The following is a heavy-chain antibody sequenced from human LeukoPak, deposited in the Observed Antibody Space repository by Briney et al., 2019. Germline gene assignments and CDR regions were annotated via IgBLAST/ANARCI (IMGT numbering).Heavy chain of an antibody. V-gene: IGHV3-23*01. CDR3: ARVLWPTGLCSGGSCSATYYYYYMDV. CDR1: GFTFSSYW. J-gene: IGHJ6*03. CDR2: ISGSGGST. D-gene: IGHD2-15*01. Sequence: PGGSLRLSCEASGFTFSSYWMSWVRQAPGKGLEWVSAISGSGGSTYYADSVKGRFTISRDNAKNTLYLQMNSLRAEDTAVYYCARVLWPTGLCSGGSCSATYYYYYMDVWGKGTTVTVSS.